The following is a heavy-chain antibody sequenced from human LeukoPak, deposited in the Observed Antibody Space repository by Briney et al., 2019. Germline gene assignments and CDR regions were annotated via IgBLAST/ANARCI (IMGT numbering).Heavy chain of an antibody. D-gene: IGHD6-19*01. J-gene: IGHJ3*02. V-gene: IGHV3-21*01. CDR1: GFTFSSYS. CDR2: ISSSSSYI. Sequence: GGSLRLSCAASGFTFSSYSMNWVRQAPGKGLEWVSSISSSSSYIYYADSVKGRFTISRDNAKNSLYLQMNSLRAEDTAVYYCARGRRIAVAVSAFDIWGQGTMVTASS. CDR3: ARGRRIAVAVSAFDI.